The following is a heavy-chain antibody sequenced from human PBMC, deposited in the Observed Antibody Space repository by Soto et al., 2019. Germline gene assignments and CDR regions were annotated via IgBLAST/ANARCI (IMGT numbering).Heavy chain of an antibody. CDR3: TRDYFDRSNYYPKFDY. Sequence: ASVKVSCKASGYSFSTHAMHWVRQAPGQSLEWMGWINTGDGDTKYSPNFQGRITITRDTSARTVYMELKSLKSEDTAVYFCTRDYFDRSNYYPKFDYWGQGTLVTVPQ. CDR1: GYSFSTHA. J-gene: IGHJ4*02. V-gene: IGHV1-3*04. CDR2: INTGDGDT. D-gene: IGHD3-22*01.